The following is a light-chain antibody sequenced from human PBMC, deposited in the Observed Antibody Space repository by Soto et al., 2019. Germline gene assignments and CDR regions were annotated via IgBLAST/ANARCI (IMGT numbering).Light chain of an antibody. CDR3: PSYKIYTPPPPLV. J-gene: IGLJ1*01. CDR1: NSDIGSYNF. Sequence: QSALTQPASVSGSPGQSITISCTGTNSDIGSYNFVSWYQHLPGKAPKLLIYEVRYRPSGISDRFSGSKSANTASLTISGPQGEGEGDFFCPSYKIYTPPPPLVFGSGTKVTVL. V-gene: IGLV2-14*01. CDR2: EVR.